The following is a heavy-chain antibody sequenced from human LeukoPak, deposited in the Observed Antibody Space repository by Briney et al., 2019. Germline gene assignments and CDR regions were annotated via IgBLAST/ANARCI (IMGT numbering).Heavy chain of an antibody. V-gene: IGHV3-23*01. J-gene: IGHJ4*02. CDR2: ISGSGGST. CDR1: GFTFSSYA. D-gene: IGHD3-22*01. Sequence: GGSLRLSCSASGFTFSSYAMHWARQAPGKGLEWVSAISGSGGSTYYADSVKGRFTISRDNSKNTLYLQMNSLRAEDTAVYYCAKVRGITMIVVAHLFDYWGQGTLVTVSS. CDR3: AKVRGITMIVVAHLFDY.